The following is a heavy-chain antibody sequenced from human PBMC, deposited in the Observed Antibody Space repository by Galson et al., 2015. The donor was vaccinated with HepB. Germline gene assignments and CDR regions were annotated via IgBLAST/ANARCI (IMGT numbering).Heavy chain of an antibody. Sequence: SLRLSCAASGFTFDHYAMSWVRQAPGKGLEWVSVISDSGGSTYYADSVRGRFTISRDNSENTLYLQMNSLRVEDTAIYYCAKARSGIVAAATNYWGQGTLVTVSS. CDR2: ISDSGGST. CDR3: AKARSGIVAAATNY. J-gene: IGHJ4*02. V-gene: IGHV3-23*01. D-gene: IGHD6-13*01. CDR1: GFTFDHYA.